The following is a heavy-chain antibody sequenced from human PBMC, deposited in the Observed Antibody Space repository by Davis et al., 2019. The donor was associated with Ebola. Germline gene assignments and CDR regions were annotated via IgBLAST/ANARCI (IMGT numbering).Heavy chain of an antibody. D-gene: IGHD3-22*01. V-gene: IGHV1-18*01. CDR1: GGTFSSYA. CDR3: ARDVRPYYYDSSGSNWFDP. J-gene: IGHJ5*02. Sequence: ASVKVSCKASGGTFSSYAISWVRQAPGQGLEWMGWISAYNGNTNYAQKLQGRVTMTTDTSTSTAYMELRSLRSDDTAVYYCARDVRPYYYDSSGSNWFDPWGQGTLVTVSS. CDR2: ISAYNGNT.